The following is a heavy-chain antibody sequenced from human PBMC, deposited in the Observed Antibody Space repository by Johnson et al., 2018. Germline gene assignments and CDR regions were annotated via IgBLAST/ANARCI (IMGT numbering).Heavy chain of an antibody. J-gene: IGHJ6*03. D-gene: IGHD4-17*01. CDR2: INPSGGST. CDR3: AGAPYADFYYYMDV. Sequence: VQLLESGAEVKKPGASVKVSCKASGYTFTSYYMHWVRQAPGQGLEWMGIINPSGGSTSYAQKFQGRVTMTRDTSTSTAYRGVSSLGSWDTAVDYSAGAPYADFYYYMDVWGKGTTVTVSS. V-gene: IGHV1-46*01. CDR1: GYTFTSYY.